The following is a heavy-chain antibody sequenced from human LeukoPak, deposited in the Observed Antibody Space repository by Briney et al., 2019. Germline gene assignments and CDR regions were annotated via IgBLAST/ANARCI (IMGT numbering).Heavy chain of an antibody. CDR2: ISGSGGST. V-gene: IGHV3-23*01. D-gene: IGHD6-19*01. Sequence: GGSLRLSCAASGFTFSSYAMSWVRQAPGKGLEWVSAISGSGGSTYYADSVKGRFTISRDNAKNSLYLQMNSLRAEDTAVYYCARQRYSSGWYGDYWGQGTLVTVSS. CDR3: ARQRYSSGWYGDY. J-gene: IGHJ4*02. CDR1: GFTFSSYA.